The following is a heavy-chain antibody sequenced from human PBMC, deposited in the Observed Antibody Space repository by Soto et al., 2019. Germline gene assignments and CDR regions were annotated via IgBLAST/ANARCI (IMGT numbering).Heavy chain of an antibody. D-gene: IGHD3-10*01. CDR2: ISHSGSST. CDR1: GVTFSNYA. J-gene: IGHJ5*02. V-gene: IGHV3-23*01. Sequence: EVQFLESGGGLVQPGGSLRLSCAASGVTFSNYAMNWVRQAPGKGLEWVSGISHSGSSTYYADSVKGRFTISRDNSKNTLFLQMNSLTAEDTAVYYCAKGSWDHHGSEGGNWLDPWGQGTLVTVSS. CDR3: AKGSWDHHGSEGGNWLDP.